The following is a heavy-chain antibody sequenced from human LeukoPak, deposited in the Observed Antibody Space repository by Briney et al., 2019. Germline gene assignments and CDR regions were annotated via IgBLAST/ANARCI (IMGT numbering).Heavy chain of an antibody. CDR3: GRPRTTRTAEGAFHI. V-gene: IGHV5-51*01. D-gene: IGHD1-7*01. Sequence: RGESLKIYFKGSGYSLTNYWIGCVRQMPGKGLEWMGIIHPEDSETKYSPTFQGQVTISADKSINTAFLQWSSLKASDTAIYYFGRPRTTRTAEGAFHIWGEGTMVTVSS. CDR2: IHPEDSET. J-gene: IGHJ3*02. CDR1: GYSLTNYW.